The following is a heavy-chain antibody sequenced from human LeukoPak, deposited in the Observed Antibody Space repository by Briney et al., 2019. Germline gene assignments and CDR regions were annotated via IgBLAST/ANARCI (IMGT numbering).Heavy chain of an antibody. CDR2: IKQAGSEK. CDR1: GFTFSSYW. D-gene: IGHD5-24*01. CDR3: ARVWGPKPDMPAINDHFYYYMDV. Sequence: GGSLRLSCAASGFTFSSYWMSWVRQASGKGLEWVANIKQAGSEKYYVDSVKGRFIISRDNAKNSPHLQMNTLRAEDTAVYYCARVWGPKPDMPAINDHFYYYMDVWGKGTTVTVSS. V-gene: IGHV3-7*01. J-gene: IGHJ6*03.